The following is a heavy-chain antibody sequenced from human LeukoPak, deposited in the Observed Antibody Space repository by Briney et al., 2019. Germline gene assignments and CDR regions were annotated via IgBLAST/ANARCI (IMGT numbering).Heavy chain of an antibody. J-gene: IGHJ5*02. CDR3: ARGITWFDP. V-gene: IGHV4-59*01. CDR1: GGSISSYY. Sequence: PSETLSLTCTVSGGSISSYYWSWIRQPPGKGLEWIGYIYYSGSTNYNPPLKSRVTISVDTSKNQFSLKLSSVTAADTAVYYCARGITWFDPWGQGTLVTVSS. D-gene: IGHD3-10*01. CDR2: IYYSGST.